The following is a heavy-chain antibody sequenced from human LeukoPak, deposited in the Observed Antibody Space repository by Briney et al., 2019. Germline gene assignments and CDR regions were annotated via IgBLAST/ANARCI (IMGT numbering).Heavy chain of an antibody. D-gene: IGHD4-17*01. CDR3: ARGVTTILY. CDR2: IHYSGST. CDR1: GGSINNRTYY. Sequence: SETLSLTCTVSGGSINNRTYYWGWIRQPPGKGLEWIGNIHYSGSTYYNPSLKSRVTINPDTSKNQFSLQLNSVTPEDTAVYYCARGVTTILYWGQGTLVTVSS. J-gene: IGHJ4*02. V-gene: IGHV4-39*01.